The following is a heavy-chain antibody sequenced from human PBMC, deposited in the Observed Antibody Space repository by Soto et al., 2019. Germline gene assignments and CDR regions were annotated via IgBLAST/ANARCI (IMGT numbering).Heavy chain of an antibody. Sequence: QVQLVQSGAEVKKPGASVKVSCKASGYTFTSYAMHWVRQAPGQRLEWMGWINAGNGNTKYSQKFQGRVTITRDTSASTAYMELSSLRSEDTAVYYCALYPRDYGDSNSTTTDWYFDLWGRGTLVTVSS. V-gene: IGHV1-3*01. CDR2: INAGNGNT. CDR3: ALYPRDYGDSNSTTTDWYFDL. J-gene: IGHJ2*01. CDR1: GYTFTSYA. D-gene: IGHD4-17*01.